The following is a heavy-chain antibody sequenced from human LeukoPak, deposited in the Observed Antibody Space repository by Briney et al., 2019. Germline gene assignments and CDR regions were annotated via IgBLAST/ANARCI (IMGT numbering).Heavy chain of an antibody. J-gene: IGHJ4*02. D-gene: IGHD6-19*01. V-gene: IGHV3-21*01. CDR2: ISSTSSLI. CDR1: GFTFSSSN. CDR3: ARYNSGWNAY. Sequence: TGGSLRLSCAASGFTFSSSNMNWVRQDPGKGLEWVSSISSTSSLISYADSLKGRFTISRDNAKNSLYLQMDRLRAADTAVYYCARYNSGWNAYWGQGSLVTVS.